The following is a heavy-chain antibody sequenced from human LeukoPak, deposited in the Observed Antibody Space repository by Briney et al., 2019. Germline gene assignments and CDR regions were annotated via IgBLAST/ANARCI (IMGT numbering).Heavy chain of an antibody. J-gene: IGHJ3*02. CDR2: ISSSSYI. CDR1: GFTFSSYS. D-gene: IGHD3-22*01. V-gene: IGHV3-21*01. CDR3: ARDSPGTDYYDSSGYPKDAFDI. Sequence: GGSLRLSCAASGFTFSSYSMNWVRQAPGKGLEWVSSISSSSYIYYADSVKGRFTISRDNAKNSLYLQMNSLRAEDTAVYYCARDSPGTDYYDSSGYPKDAFDIWGQGTMVTVSS.